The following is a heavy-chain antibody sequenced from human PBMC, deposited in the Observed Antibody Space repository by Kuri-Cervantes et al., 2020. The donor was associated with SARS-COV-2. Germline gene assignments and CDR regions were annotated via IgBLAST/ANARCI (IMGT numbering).Heavy chain of an antibody. V-gene: IGHV4-38-2*01. CDR1: GYSISSGYY. Sequence: GSLRLSCAVSGYSISSGYYWGWVRQPPGKGLEWIGSIYYSGSTYYNPSLKSRVTISVDTSKNQFSLKLSSVTAADTAVYYCARVDGSWYFFYWGQGTLVTVSS. J-gene: IGHJ4*02. CDR2: IYYSGST. D-gene: IGHD6-13*01. CDR3: ARVDGSWYFFY.